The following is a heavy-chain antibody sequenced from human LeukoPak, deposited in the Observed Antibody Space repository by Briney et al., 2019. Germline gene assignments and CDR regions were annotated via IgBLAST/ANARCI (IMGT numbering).Heavy chain of an antibody. Sequence: SETLSLTCTVSGGSISGPGYYWGWIRQPPGKGLEWIASIYYTGSTYYNPSLQSRVTISIDTSKNQFSLKVNSVTAADTAVYYCAREGGFYRPLDYSGQGTLVTVSS. CDR2: IYYTGST. V-gene: IGHV4-39*02. D-gene: IGHD3-3*01. CDR3: AREGGFYRPLDY. J-gene: IGHJ4*02. CDR1: GGSISGPGYY.